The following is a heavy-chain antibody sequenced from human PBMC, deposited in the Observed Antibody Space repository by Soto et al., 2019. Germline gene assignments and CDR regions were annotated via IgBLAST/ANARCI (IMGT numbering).Heavy chain of an antibody. CDR3: ARDLVYSSRITDY. V-gene: IGHV3-30-3*01. CDR1: GFTFSSYA. Sequence: QVQLVESGGSVVQPGRSLRLSCAASGFTFSSYAMHWVRQAPGKGLEWVAVISYDGSNKYYADSVKGRFTISRDNSKNTLYLQMNSLRAEDTAVYYCARDLVYSSRITDYWGQGTLVTVSS. J-gene: IGHJ4*02. D-gene: IGHD6-13*01. CDR2: ISYDGSNK.